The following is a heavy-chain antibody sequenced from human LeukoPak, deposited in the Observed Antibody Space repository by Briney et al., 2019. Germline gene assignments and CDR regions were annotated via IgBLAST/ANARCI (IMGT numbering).Heavy chain of an antibody. J-gene: IGHJ5*02. V-gene: IGHV3-48*03. Sequence: GGSLRLSCAASAFTFSSFEMSWDRQAPGKGLEWVSYISSSGSTIYYTDSVKGRFTISRDNAKNSLYLQMNSLRAEDTAVYYCARERRYYGSGTNWFDPWGQGTLVTVSS. D-gene: IGHD3-10*01. CDR3: ARERRYYGSGTNWFDP. CDR2: ISSSGSTI. CDR1: AFTFSSFE.